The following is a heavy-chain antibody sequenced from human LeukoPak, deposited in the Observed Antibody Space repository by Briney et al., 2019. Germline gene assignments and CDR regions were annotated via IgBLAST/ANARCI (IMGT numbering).Heavy chain of an antibody. CDR1: GFTFSSYW. Sequence: PGGSLRLSCAASGFTFSSYWMSWVRQAPGKGLEWVSAISGSGGSTYYADSVKGRFTISRDNSKNTLYLQMNSLRAEDTAVYYCAKGLLRFLEWTPGHAFDIWGQGTMVTVSS. D-gene: IGHD3-3*01. CDR3: AKGLLRFLEWTPGHAFDI. CDR2: ISGSGGST. J-gene: IGHJ3*02. V-gene: IGHV3-23*01.